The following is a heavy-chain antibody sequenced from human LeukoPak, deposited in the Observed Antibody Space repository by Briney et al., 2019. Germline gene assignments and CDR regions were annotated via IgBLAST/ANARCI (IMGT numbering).Heavy chain of an antibody. CDR1: GYTFTGYY. V-gene: IGHV1-2*02. Sequence: ASVKVSCKASGYTFTGYYMQWVRQAPGQGLGWMGWINPNSGGTNYAQKFQGRVSMTRETSISTAYMELSRMRSEDTAVDYCARDLCRNRDMVRGVIIPCAFDIWGQGTMVTVSS. J-gene: IGHJ3*02. CDR2: INPNSGGT. D-gene: IGHD3-10*01. CDR3: ARDLCRNRDMVRGVIIPCAFDI.